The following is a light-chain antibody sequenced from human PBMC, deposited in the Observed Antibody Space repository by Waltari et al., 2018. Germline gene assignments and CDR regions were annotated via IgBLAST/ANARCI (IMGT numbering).Light chain of an antibody. CDR3: QQYNNFPVT. CDR1: QDIITF. Sequence: IQVTQSPSSLSASVGDRVTITCQANQDIITFLNWYQQKPGKAPKVLIYDASNLATGVPSRFSGDGSGTYFTFTISSLRPEDIATYYCQQYNNFPVTFGGGTKVEIK. J-gene: IGKJ4*01. V-gene: IGKV1-33*01. CDR2: DAS.